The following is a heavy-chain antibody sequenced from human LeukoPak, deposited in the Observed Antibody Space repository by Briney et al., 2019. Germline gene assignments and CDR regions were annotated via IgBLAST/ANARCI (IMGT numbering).Heavy chain of an antibody. V-gene: IGHV3-11*04. CDR3: ASLHGGSYWDAFDI. Sequence: TPGGSLRLSCAASGFTFNDYYMSWVRQAPGKGLEWVSYISSSVSTIYYADSVKGRFTISRDNAMNSLYLQMNSLRAEDTAVYYCASLHGGSYWDAFDIWGQGTMVTVSS. CDR2: ISSSVSTI. J-gene: IGHJ3*02. CDR1: GFTFNDYY. D-gene: IGHD1-26*01.